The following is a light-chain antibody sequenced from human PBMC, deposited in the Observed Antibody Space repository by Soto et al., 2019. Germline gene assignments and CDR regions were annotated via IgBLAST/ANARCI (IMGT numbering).Light chain of an antibody. J-gene: IGKJ1*01. CDR2: GAS. CDR1: QSVGSNY. CDR3: QQYNSYSWT. V-gene: IGKV3-20*01. Sequence: EIVLTQSPGTLSLSPGEGATLSCRASQSVGSNYLAWYQQKPGQAPRLLIYGASSRATAIPDRFSGSGSGTEFTLTISSLQPDDFATYYCQQYNSYSWTFGQGTKVDIK.